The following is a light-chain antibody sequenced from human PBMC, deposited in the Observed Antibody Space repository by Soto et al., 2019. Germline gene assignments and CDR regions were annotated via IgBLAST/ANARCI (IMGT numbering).Light chain of an antibody. J-gene: IGKJ1*01. CDR3: QQFHSSPRT. CDR1: QSVSSSY. V-gene: IGKV3-20*01. CDR2: GAS. Sequence: EFVLTQSPGTLSLSPGERATLSCRASQSVSSSYLAWYQQKPGQAPRLLIYGASSRATGIPDRFSGSGSGTDFALTISRLETEDFAMYYCQQFHSSPRTFGQGTKVEIK.